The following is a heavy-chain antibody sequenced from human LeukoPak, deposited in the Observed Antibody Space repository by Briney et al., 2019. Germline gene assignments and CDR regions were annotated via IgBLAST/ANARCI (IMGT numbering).Heavy chain of an antibody. V-gene: IGHV3-11*01. J-gene: IGHJ4*02. CDR2: ISIIGSNI. CDR1: GFTFSDYY. D-gene: IGHD3-10*01. CDR3: ARTYGSGSYGDY. Sequence: GGSLRLSCAASGFTFSDYYMSWIRQAPGKGLEWVSYISIIGSNINTSHSVKGRFTISRDNAKNSLYLQMNSLRAEDTAVYYCARTYGSGSYGDYWGQGTQVTVSS.